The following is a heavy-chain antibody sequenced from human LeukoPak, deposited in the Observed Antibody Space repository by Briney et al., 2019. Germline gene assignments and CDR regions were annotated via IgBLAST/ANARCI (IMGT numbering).Heavy chain of an antibody. CDR2: ISWNSGSI. D-gene: IGHD5-18*01. CDR3: ARDTYRPQLIDS. V-gene: IGHV3-9*01. Sequence: GGSLRLSCAASGFTFDDYAMHWVRQAPGKGLEWVSGISWNSGSIGYADSVKGRFTISRDNAKNSLYLQMNSLRAEDTAVYYCARDTYRPQLIDSWGQGTLVTVSS. J-gene: IGHJ4*02. CDR1: GFTFDDYA.